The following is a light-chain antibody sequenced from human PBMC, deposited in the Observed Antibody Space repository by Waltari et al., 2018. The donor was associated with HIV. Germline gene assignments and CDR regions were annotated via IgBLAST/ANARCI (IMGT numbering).Light chain of an antibody. CDR2: DDK. CDR3: QVWDTSLNEIV. J-gene: IGLJ2*01. V-gene: IGLV3-21*01. Sequence: LTQPPSVSAAPGATARITCGRVKIGRKSVHWYQQKPGQAPLVVMYDDKDRPPGIPDRFSGTNFGSTATLTISRVEAGDEADYYCQVWDTSLNEIVFGGGTKLTVL. CDR1: KIGRKS.